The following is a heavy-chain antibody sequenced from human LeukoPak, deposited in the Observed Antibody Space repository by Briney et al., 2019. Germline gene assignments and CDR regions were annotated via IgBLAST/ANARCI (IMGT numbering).Heavy chain of an antibody. D-gene: IGHD2-21*02. J-gene: IGHJ3*02. V-gene: IGHV4-61*08. Sequence: PSETLSLTCTVSGGSISSGGYYWSWIRQHPGKGLEWIGYIYTSGSTNYNPSLKSRVTISVDTSKNQFSLKLSSVTAADTAVYYCARRMTSDAFDIWGQGTMVTVSS. CDR3: ARRMTSDAFDI. CDR1: GGSISSGGYY. CDR2: IYTSGST.